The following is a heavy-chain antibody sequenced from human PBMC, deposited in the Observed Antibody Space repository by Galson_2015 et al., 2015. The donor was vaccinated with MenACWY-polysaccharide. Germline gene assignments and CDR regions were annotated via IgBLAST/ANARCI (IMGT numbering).Heavy chain of an antibody. D-gene: IGHD6-13*01. CDR1: GFTFDDYA. CDR3: AKESDSSWYEFDY. J-gene: IGHJ4*02. Sequence: SLRLSCAASGFTFDDYAMHWVRQAPGKGLEWVSGISWNSGSIGYADSVKGRFTISRDNAKNSLYLQMNSLRAEDTALYYCAKESDSSWYEFDYWGQGTLVTVSS. V-gene: IGHV3-9*01. CDR2: ISWNSGSI.